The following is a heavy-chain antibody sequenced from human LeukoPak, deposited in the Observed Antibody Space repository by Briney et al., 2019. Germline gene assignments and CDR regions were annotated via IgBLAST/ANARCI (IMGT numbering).Heavy chain of an antibody. Sequence: PGGSLRLSCAASGFTFSSYAMSWVRQAPGKGLEWVSAISGSGGSTYYADSVKGRFTISRDNSKNTLYLQMNSLRAEDTAVYYCAKDLSSLALNYYGMDVWGQGTTVTVSS. CDR3: AKDLSSLALNYYGMDV. CDR1: GFTFSSYA. V-gene: IGHV3-23*01. D-gene: IGHD6-6*01. J-gene: IGHJ6*02. CDR2: ISGSGGST.